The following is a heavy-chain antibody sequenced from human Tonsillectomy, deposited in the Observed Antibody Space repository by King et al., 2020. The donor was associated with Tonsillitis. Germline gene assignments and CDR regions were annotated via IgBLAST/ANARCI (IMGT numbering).Heavy chain of an antibody. J-gene: IGHJ4*02. D-gene: IGHD3-3*01. V-gene: IGHV3-74*03. CDR1: GFTFSSYW. CDR2: IDNDGSDT. CDR3: ARSAVAIFGVILYYFEY. Sequence: VQLVESGGGLIQPGESLRLSCEASGFTFSSYWMYWVRQAPGKGLEWVSCIDNDGSDTKYADSVKGRFTISRDNAKNTLYLQMSSLRAEDTAVYYCARSAVAIFGVILYYFEYWGQGAQVIVSS.